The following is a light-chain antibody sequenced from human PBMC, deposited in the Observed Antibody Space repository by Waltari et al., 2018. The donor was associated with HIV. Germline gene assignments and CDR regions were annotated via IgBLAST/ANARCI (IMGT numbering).Light chain of an antibody. CDR3: GTWDSSLSLYV. CDR2: DND. V-gene: IGLV1-51*01. Sequence: TQPPSVSAAPGQRVAISCHGGSSNLATNYVSWYQQVPGRAPRLLIYDNDKRPSGIADRFAASKAGMSATLVITGLQIVDEADYYCGTWDSSLSLYVFGTGTTVLVL. CDR1: SSNLATNY. J-gene: IGLJ1*01.